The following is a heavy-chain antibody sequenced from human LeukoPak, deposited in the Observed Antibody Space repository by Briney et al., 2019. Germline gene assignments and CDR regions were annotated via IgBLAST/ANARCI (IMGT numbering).Heavy chain of an antibody. CDR1: GYSFTSYW. CDR2: IYPGDSHT. D-gene: IGHD3-16*01. CDR3: AREGGGRAFDI. Sequence: GESLKISCKGSGYSFTSYWIGWVRQMPGKGLEWMGIIYPGDSHTGYSPSFQGQVTISADKPITPAYLQWSSLKASDTAMYYCAREGGGRAFDIWGQGTMVTVSS. J-gene: IGHJ3*02. V-gene: IGHV5-51*01.